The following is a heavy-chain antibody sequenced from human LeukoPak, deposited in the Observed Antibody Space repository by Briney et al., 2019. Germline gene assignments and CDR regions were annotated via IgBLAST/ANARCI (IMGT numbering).Heavy chain of an antibody. Sequence: PGGSLRLSCAASGFTFSSYWMSWVRQAPGKGLEWVANIKQDGSEKYYVDSVKGRFTISRDNAKNSLYLQMNSLRAEDTAVYYCARHYDFWSGANWFDPWGQGTLVTVSS. D-gene: IGHD3-3*01. CDR1: GFTFSSYW. CDR2: IKQDGSEK. J-gene: IGHJ5*02. CDR3: ARHYDFWSGANWFDP. V-gene: IGHV3-7*01.